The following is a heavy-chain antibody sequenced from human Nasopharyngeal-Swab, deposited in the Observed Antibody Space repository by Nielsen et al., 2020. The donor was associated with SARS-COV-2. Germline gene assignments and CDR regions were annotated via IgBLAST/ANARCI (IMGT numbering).Heavy chain of an antibody. V-gene: IGHV2-5*05. D-gene: IGHD3-16*01. J-gene: IGHJ4*02. CDR2: LYWDEDK. CDR3: AHASVTTNYYDYYFDV. Sequence: WIRQPPGKALEWLAVLYWDEDKRYAPSLRDRLSITKDTSKDRVVLTMTKMDPVDTATYYCAHASVTTNYYDYYFDVWGQGTLVTVSS.